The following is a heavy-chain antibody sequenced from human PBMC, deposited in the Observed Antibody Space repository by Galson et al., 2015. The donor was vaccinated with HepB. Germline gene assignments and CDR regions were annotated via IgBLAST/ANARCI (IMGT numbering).Heavy chain of an antibody. V-gene: IGHV1-69*05. CDR1: GGTFSSYA. J-gene: IGHJ4*02. CDR2: IIPIFGTA. D-gene: IGHD2-15*01. Sequence: SVKVSCKASGGTFSSYAISWVRQAPGQGLEWMGGIIPIFGTANYAQKFQGRVTMTRNTSISTAYMELSSLRSEDTAVYYCARGSWGGIDYWGQGTLVTVSS. CDR3: ARGSWGGIDY.